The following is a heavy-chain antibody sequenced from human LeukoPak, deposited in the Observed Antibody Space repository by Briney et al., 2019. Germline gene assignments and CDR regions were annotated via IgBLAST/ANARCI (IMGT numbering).Heavy chain of an antibody. D-gene: IGHD5-24*01. V-gene: IGHV3-30-3*01. J-gene: IGHJ6*02. CDR1: GFTFSSYA. Sequence: GGSLRLSCAASGFTFSSYAMSWVRQAPGKGLEWVAVISYDGSNKYYADSVKGRFTISRDNSKNTLYLQMNSLRAEDTVVYYCARGTNLMMTVDGYKRGMDVWGQGTTVTVS. CDR3: ARGTNLMMTVDGYKRGMDV. CDR2: ISYDGSNK.